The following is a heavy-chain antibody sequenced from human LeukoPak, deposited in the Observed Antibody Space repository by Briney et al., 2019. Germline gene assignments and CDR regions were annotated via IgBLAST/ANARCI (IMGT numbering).Heavy chain of an antibody. Sequence: GGSLRLSCTGSGFTFGDYSISWARQAPGKGLEWVGFIRMTADGGTQEYAAAVKGRFIISRDDSKSSAYLQMNSLKSEDTASYYCTRGTGAPSYWGQGTLVTVSS. CDR2: IRMTADGGTQ. V-gene: IGHV3-49*04. CDR3: TRGTGAPSY. D-gene: IGHD3-10*01. J-gene: IGHJ4*02. CDR1: GFTFGDYS.